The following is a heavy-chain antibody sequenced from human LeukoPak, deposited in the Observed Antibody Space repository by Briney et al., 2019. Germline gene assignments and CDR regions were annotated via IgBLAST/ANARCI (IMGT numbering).Heavy chain of an antibody. CDR3: ARQITMVRGVIYFDY. V-gene: IGHV4-39*01. CDR1: GGSISSSSYY. D-gene: IGHD3-10*01. J-gene: IGHJ4*02. Sequence: SETLSLTCTVSGGSISSSSYYWGWIRQPPGKGLEWIGSIYYSGSTYYNPSLKSRVTISVDTSKNQFSLKLSSVTAADTAVYYCARQITMVRGVIYFDYWGQGTLVTVSS. CDR2: IYYSGST.